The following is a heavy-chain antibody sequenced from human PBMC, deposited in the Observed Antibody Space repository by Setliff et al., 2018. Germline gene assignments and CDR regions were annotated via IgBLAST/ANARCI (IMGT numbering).Heavy chain of an antibody. Sequence: LSLTCATSGFIFSNYWMAWVRQAPGKGLEWVATIKQDGTYTYYVDSVKGRFAVSRDNTNNSMYLQMNSLGTDDTAVYYCARDGSIEVGPGTNQELDVWGTGTTVTVSS. CDR2: IKQDGTYT. J-gene: IGHJ6*04. CDR3: ARDGSIEVGPGTNQELDV. CDR1: GFIFSNYW. D-gene: IGHD2-2*01. V-gene: IGHV3-7*03.